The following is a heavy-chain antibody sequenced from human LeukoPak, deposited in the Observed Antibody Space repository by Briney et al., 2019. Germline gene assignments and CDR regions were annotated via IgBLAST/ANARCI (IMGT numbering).Heavy chain of an antibody. Sequence: PSETLSLTCTVSGGSISSSSYYWGWIRQPPGKGLEWIGSIYYSGSTYYNPSLKSRVTISVDTSENQFSLKLSSVTAADTAVYYCARISGGWYYFDYWGQGTLVTVSS. CDR1: GGSISSSSYY. J-gene: IGHJ4*02. CDR2: IYYSGST. V-gene: IGHV4-39*01. CDR3: ARISGGWYYFDY. D-gene: IGHD6-19*01.